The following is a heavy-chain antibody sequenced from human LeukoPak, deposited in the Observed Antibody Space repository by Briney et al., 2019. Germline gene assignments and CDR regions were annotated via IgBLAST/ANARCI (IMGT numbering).Heavy chain of an antibody. D-gene: IGHD3-10*01. CDR1: GFTFSSYA. CDR3: AKFLWFGELSSYYFDY. V-gene: IGHV3-23*01. Sequence: SGGSLRLSCAASGFTFSSYAMSWVRQAPGKGLEWVSAISGSGGSTYYADPVKGRFTISRDNSKNTLYLQMNSLRAEDTAVYYCAKFLWFGELSSYYFDYWGQGTLVTVSS. CDR2: ISGSGGST. J-gene: IGHJ4*02.